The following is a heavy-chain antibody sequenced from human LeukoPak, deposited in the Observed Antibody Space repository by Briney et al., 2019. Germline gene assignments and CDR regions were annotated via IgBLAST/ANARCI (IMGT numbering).Heavy chain of an antibody. J-gene: IGHJ4*02. CDR1: GYTFTSYG. CDR2: IIPILGIA. CDR3: ARSVLWFGELYYFDY. Sequence: SVKVSCNASGYTFTSYGFSWVRQSPGQGLEWMGRIIPILGIANYAQKFQGRVTITADKSTSTAYMELSSLRSEDTAVYYCARSVLWFGELYYFDYWGQGTLVTVSS. D-gene: IGHD3-10*01. V-gene: IGHV1-69*04.